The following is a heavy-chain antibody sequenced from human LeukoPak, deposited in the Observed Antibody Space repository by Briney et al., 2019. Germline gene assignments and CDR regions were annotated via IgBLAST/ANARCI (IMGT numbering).Heavy chain of an antibody. V-gene: IGHV3-48*01. CDR3: ARAPLVAVAGVFDY. J-gene: IGHJ4*02. CDR2: ISSSGSTK. D-gene: IGHD6-19*01. CDR1: GITFSSYS. Sequence: GGSLRLSCGASGITFSSYSMNWVRQAPGKGLEWVSYISSSGSTKYYADSVKGRFTISRDNARNSLYLQMNSLRAEDTAVYYCARAPLVAVAGVFDYWGQGTLVTVSS.